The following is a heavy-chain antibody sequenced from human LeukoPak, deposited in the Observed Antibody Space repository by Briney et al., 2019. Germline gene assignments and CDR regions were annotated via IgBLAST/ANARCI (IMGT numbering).Heavy chain of an antibody. J-gene: IGHJ4*02. D-gene: IGHD6-13*01. CDR3: ARHLEAAAGTFDY. CDR1: GGSISSYY. V-gene: IGHV4-4*09. CDR2: IYTSGST. Sequence: SETLSLTCTVSGGSISSYYWSWIRQPPGKGLEWIGYIYTSGSTNYNPSLKSRVTISVDTSKNQFSLKLSSVTAEDTAVYYCARHLEAAAGTFDYWGQGTLVTVSS.